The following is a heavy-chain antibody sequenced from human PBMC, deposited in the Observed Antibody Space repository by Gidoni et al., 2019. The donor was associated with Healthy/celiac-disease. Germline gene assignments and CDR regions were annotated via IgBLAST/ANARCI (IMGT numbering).Heavy chain of an antibody. V-gene: IGHV2-5*02. CDR2: IYWDDDK. D-gene: IGHD2-15*01. Sequence: QITLKESGPTLVKPIQTLRLTCSFSGFSLSTSGVGVGWIRQPPGKALEWLALIYWDDDKRYSPSLKSRLTITKDTSKNQVVLTMTNMDPVDTATYYCAQRTYSGLLDTWGQGTLVTVSS. CDR1: GFSLSTSGVG. CDR3: AQRTYSGLLDT. J-gene: IGHJ5*02.